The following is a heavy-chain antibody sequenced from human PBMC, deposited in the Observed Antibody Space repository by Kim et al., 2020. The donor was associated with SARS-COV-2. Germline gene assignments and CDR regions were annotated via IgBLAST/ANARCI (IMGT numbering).Heavy chain of an antibody. CDR2: IYTSGST. CDR3: AREYSSGWFYYYMDV. J-gene: IGHJ6*03. CDR1: GGSISSYY. Sequence: SETLSLTCTVSGGSISSYYWSWIRQPAGKGLEWIGRIYTSGSTNYNPSLKSRVTMSVDTSKNQFSLKLSSVTAADTAVYYCAREYSSGWFYYYMDVWGKGTTVTVSS. D-gene: IGHD6-19*01. V-gene: IGHV4-4*07.